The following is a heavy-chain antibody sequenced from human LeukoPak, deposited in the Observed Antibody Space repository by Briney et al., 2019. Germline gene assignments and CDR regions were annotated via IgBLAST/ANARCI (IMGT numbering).Heavy chain of an antibody. V-gene: IGHV3-30-3*01. CDR3: ARGQEYYYDSSGSDLHFDY. CDR1: GFTFSSYA. CDR2: ISYDGSNK. J-gene: IGHJ4*02. Sequence: GRSLRLSCAASGFTFSSYAMHWVRQAPGNGLEWVAVISYDGSNKYYADSVKGRFTISRDNSKNTLYLQMNSLRAEDTAVYYCARGQEYYYDSSGSDLHFDYWGQGTLVTVSS. D-gene: IGHD3-22*01.